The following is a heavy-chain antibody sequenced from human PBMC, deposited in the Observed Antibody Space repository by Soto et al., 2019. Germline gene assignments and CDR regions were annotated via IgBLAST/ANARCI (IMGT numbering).Heavy chain of an antibody. Sequence: QVQLVQSGAEVKKPGSSVKVSCKASGGTFSSYAISWVRQAPGQGLEWMGGIIPIFGTANYAQKFQGRVTITADESTSTAYMELSSLRSEDTAVYYCASIKYSGYEDYYYYYGMDVWGQGTTVTVSS. J-gene: IGHJ6*02. D-gene: IGHD5-12*01. CDR1: GGTFSSYA. CDR2: IIPIFGTA. V-gene: IGHV1-69*01. CDR3: ASIKYSGYEDYYYYYGMDV.